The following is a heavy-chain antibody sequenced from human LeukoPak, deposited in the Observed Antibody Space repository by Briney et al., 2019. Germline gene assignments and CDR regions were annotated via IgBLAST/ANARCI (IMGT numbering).Heavy chain of an antibody. CDR1: GFTFSSYA. J-gene: IGHJ4*02. V-gene: IGHV3-23*01. CDR2: ISGSGGST. CDR3: AKDRGPITDY. Sequence: GGSLRLTCAASGFTFSSYAMSWVRQAPGKGLEWVSGISGSGGSTYYADSVKGRFTISRDNSKNTLYLQMNSLRAEDTAVYYCAKDRGPITDYWGQGTLVTVSS. D-gene: IGHD5-12*01.